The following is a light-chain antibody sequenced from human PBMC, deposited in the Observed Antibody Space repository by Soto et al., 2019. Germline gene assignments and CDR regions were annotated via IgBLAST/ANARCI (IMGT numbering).Light chain of an antibody. CDR3: QQYRDYSWT. J-gene: IGKJ1*01. CDR2: TAS. Sequence: IQMTQSPSTVSASVGDRVAISCRASQSIGIWLAWYQQKPGKAPRFLIYTASTVLGGVPSRFSGSGSGTEFTLTISSLQPDDFATDYCQQYRDYSWTFGQGTKVEIK. V-gene: IGKV1-5*03. CDR1: QSIGIW.